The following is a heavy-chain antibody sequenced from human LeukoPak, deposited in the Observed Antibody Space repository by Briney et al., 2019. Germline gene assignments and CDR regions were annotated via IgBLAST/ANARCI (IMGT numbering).Heavy chain of an antibody. V-gene: IGHV1-24*01. J-gene: IGHJ4*02. CDR2: FDPRGGET. D-gene: IGHD2-2*02. CDR1: GHTLSEVS. CDR3: ATSDRQFCSPSSCYMPFDF. Sequence: ASVKVPCKVSGHTLSEVSMHWVRQAPGQGLEWVGGFDPRGGETVLAQKFQGRVTLTEDTSADTSSIELRSLRSEDTAVYYCATSDRQFCSPSSCYMPFDFWGLGTLVTVSS.